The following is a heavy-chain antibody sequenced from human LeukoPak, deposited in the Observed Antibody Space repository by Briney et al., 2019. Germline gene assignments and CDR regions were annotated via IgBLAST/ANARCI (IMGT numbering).Heavy chain of an antibody. CDR3: AKDSKYYYDSRGYSYFDY. D-gene: IGHD3-22*01. Sequence: GGSLRLSCAASGFTFSSYGMHWVRQAPGKGLEWVAVASYDGSKKYHADSVKGRFTISRDNSKNTLYPQMNSLRAEDTAVYYCAKDSKYYYDSRGYSYFDYWGQGTLVTVSS. J-gene: IGHJ4*02. CDR2: ASYDGSKK. V-gene: IGHV3-30*18. CDR1: GFTFSSYG.